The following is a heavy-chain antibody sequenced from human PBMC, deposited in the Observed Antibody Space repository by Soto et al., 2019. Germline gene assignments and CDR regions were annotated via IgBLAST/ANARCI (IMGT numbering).Heavy chain of an antibody. D-gene: IGHD2-15*01. V-gene: IGHV1-18*01. Sequence: QVQLVQSGAEVKEPGASVKVCCKASGYSFSRFGISWVRQAPGQGLEWVGWVSVPSGDTSSAQNFQGRVTVTTDTSTSTAYLEVGSLRSDDTAVYYCARTCRSGGSCYLEYWGEGTLVTVSS. CDR1: GYSFSRFG. J-gene: IGHJ4*02. CDR3: ARTCRSGGSCYLEY. CDR2: VSVPSGDT.